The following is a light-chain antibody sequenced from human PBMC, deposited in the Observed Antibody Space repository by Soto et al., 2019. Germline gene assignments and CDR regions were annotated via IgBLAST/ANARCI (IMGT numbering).Light chain of an antibody. J-gene: IGLJ1*01. CDR1: ASDVGVYNY. CDR2: EVT. CDR3: SSYAGSSTLYV. V-gene: IGLV2-8*01. Sequence: QSLLTQSTSAYWSIGQSVTISCTETASDVGVYNYVSLYQQHPGKPPKLMIYEVTKRPSGVPDRFSGSKSGNTASLTVSGLQAEDEADYYCSSYAGSSTLYVFGTGTKVTVL.